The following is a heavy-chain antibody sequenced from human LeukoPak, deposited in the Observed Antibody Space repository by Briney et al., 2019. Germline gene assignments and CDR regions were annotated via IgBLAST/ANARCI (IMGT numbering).Heavy chain of an antibody. Sequence: ASVKVSCKVSGYTLTELSMHWVRQAPGKGLEWMGGFDPEDGETIYAQKFQGRVTMTRNTSISTAYMELSSLRSEDTAVYYCARGRGYSHPYQDWFDPWGQGTLVTVSS. CDR2: FDPEDGET. V-gene: IGHV1-24*01. J-gene: IGHJ5*02. D-gene: IGHD5-18*01. CDR3: ARGRGYSHPYQDWFDP. CDR1: GYTLTELS.